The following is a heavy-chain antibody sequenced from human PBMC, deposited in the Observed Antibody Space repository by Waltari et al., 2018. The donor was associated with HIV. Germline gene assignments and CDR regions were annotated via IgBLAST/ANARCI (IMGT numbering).Heavy chain of an antibody. CDR1: GYKITELS. J-gene: IGHJ4*02. D-gene: IGHD5-18*01. V-gene: IGHV1-24*01. CDR2: FDPEDGER. CDR3: ATGADTAY. Sequence: QVELVQSGAEVKKPGASVTVSCKVSGYKITELSMHWVRQAPGEGPEWMGGFDPEDGERTYAQKFQGRVTMIEDTSTDTAYMELSSLRSEDTAVYYCATGADTAYWGQGTLVIVSS.